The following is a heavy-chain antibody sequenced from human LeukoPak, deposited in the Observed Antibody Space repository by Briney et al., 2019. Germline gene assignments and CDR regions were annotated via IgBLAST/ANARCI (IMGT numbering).Heavy chain of an antibody. CDR3: ARALGTSFDY. CDR2: IYYSGST. CDR1: GGSLNNYY. J-gene: IGHJ4*02. Sequence: SETLSLTCTVSGGSLNNYYWTWIRQPPGKGLEWIGYIYYSGSTNYNPSLKSRLTMSVDTSKNQFSLKLSSVTAADTAVYYCARALGTSFDYWGQGTLVTVSS. V-gene: IGHV4-59*12. D-gene: IGHD7-27*01.